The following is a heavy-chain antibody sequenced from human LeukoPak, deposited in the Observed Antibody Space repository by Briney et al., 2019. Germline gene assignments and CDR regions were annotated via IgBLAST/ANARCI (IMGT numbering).Heavy chain of an antibody. Sequence: TGGSLRLSCAASGFTFRNHWMTWVRQAPGKGLEWVANIKQDESEKYYVDSVKGRFTISRDNPKNMLYLQMNSLRAEDTAVYYCAKESGALGAPLYDYWGQGILVTGSS. J-gene: IGHJ4*02. CDR2: IKQDESEK. D-gene: IGHD4/OR15-4a*01. CDR1: GFTFRNHW. CDR3: AKESGALGAPLYDY. V-gene: IGHV3-7*03.